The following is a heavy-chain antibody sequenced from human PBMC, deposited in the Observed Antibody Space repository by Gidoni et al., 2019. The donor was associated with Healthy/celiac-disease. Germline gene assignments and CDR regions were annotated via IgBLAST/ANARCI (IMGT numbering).Heavy chain of an antibody. J-gene: IGHJ2*01. CDR3: ARGGTSWKPLSYFDL. Sequence: QVQLVASGGGLVKPGGSLRLSCAASGFTFSYYHMSWIRQAPGKWLEWVSYISSSGSTIYYADSVKGRFTISRDNAKNSLYLQMNSLRAEDTAVYYCARGGTSWKPLSYFDLWGRGTLVTVSS. CDR2: ISSSGSTI. D-gene: IGHD2-2*01. V-gene: IGHV3-11*01. CDR1: GFTFSYYH.